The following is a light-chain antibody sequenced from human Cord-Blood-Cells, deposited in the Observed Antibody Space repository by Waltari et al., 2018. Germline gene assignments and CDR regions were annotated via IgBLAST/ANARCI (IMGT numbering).Light chain of an antibody. Sequence: ETVLTHYPGTLSLSPGERATLSCRASQCVSSSYLACDQQKPGQAPRLLIYGASSRATGIPDRFSGSGSGTDFTLTICRLEPEDFAVYYCQQYGRSPPLPFGGRTKVEIK. CDR3: QQYGRSPPLP. CDR2: GAS. CDR1: QCVSSSY. J-gene: IGKJ4*01. V-gene: IGKV3-20*01.